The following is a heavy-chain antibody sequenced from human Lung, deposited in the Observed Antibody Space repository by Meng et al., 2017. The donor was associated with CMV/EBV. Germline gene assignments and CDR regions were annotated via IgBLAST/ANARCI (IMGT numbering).Heavy chain of an antibody. J-gene: IGHJ4*02. CDR3: ARVEVGITSGDY. D-gene: IGHD1-26*01. CDR1: GYTFTNYG. CDR2: INAYNGDT. Sequence: QAQLVQSGGEVKKPGASVKVACKASGYTFTNYGITWVRQAPGQGLGWMGWINAYNGDTNYAQTLQGRVTMTTDTSTSTAYVELRSLRSDDTAVYYCARVEVGITSGDYWGQGTLVTVSS. V-gene: IGHV1-18*01.